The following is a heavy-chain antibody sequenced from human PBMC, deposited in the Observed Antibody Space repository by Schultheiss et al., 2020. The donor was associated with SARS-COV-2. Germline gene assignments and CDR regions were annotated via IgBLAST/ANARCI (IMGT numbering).Heavy chain of an antibody. J-gene: IGHJ4*02. CDR1: GGSISSYY. CDR3: ARGTWVVVVPAEWDFDY. CDR2: INHSGST. V-gene: IGHV4-34*01. Sequence: SETLSLTCTVSGGSISSYYWSWIRQPPGKGLEWIGEINHSGSTNYNPSLKSRVTISVDTSKNQFSLKLSSVTAADTAVYYCARGTWVVVVPAEWDFDYWGQGTLVTVSS. D-gene: IGHD2-2*01.